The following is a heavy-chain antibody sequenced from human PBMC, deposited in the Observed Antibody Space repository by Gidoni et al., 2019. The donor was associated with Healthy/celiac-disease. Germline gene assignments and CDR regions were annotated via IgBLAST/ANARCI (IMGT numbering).Heavy chain of an antibody. CDR3: ARDFTYYYDSSVYYFDY. Sequence: EVQLVESGGGLVQPGGSLRLSCAASGFTFSSYSMNWVRQAPGQGLEWVSYISSSSSTIYYADSVKGRFTISRDNAKNSLYLQMNSLRDEDTAVYYCARDFTYYYDSSVYYFDYWGQGTLVTVSS. V-gene: IGHV3-48*02. J-gene: IGHJ4*02. CDR1: GFTFSSYS. D-gene: IGHD3-22*01. CDR2: ISSSSSTI.